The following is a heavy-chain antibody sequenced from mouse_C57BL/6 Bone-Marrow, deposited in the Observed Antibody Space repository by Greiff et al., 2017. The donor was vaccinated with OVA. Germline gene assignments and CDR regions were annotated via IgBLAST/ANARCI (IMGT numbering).Heavy chain of an antibody. V-gene: IGHV1-80*01. J-gene: IGHJ1*03. CDR1: GYAFSSYW. D-gene: IGHD1-1*01. Sequence: VQLQQSGAELVKPGASVTISCKASGYAFSSYWMNWVQQRPGKGLEWIGQIYPGDGDTYYNGKFKGKATLTADKSSSTAYMQLSSLTSEDSAVYFGARRITTVEGSFDVWGTGTTVTVSS. CDR2: IYPGDGDT. CDR3: ARRITTVEGSFDV.